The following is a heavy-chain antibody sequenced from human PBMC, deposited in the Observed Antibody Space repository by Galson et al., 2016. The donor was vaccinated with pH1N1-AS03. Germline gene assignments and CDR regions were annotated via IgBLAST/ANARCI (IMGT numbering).Heavy chain of an antibody. CDR2: INPYNGNT. D-gene: IGHD6-13*01. CDR1: GYTFTSYG. CDR3: ARAAAGTASRV. Sequence: SVKVSCKASGYTFTSYGISWVRQAPGQGLEWMGWINPYNGNTNYAQKIQGRVTMTTDTSTSTAYMELRSLRSDDPAVYNCARAAAGTASRVWGQGTLVTVSP. V-gene: IGHV1-18*04. J-gene: IGHJ4*02.